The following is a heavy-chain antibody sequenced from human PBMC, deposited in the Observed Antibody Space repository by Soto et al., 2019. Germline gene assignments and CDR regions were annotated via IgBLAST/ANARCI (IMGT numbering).Heavy chain of an antibody. V-gene: IGHV1-18*01. D-gene: IGHD1-1*01. CDR2: ISAHNGNT. CDR1: GYAFSTYG. CDR3: ARGRYGDY. J-gene: IGHJ4*02. Sequence: QVHLVQSGAEVKKPGASVKVSCKGSGYAFSTYGITWVRQAPGQGLEWMGWISAHNGNTNYAQKLQGRVTVTRDTSTSTAYMELRSLRSDDTAVYYCARGRYGDYWGQGALVTVSS.